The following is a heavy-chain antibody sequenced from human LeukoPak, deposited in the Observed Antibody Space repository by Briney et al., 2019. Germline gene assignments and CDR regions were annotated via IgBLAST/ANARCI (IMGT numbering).Heavy chain of an antibody. V-gene: IGHV3-33*06. Sequence: SGGSLRLSCAASGVTFNKNTFHWVRQAPGKALEWVAVIWSDGSQKYYADSVKGRFTISRDNAKDTLYLQMDTLRVTATSVYYCLKVSMGGAIFDYWGQGTLVIVSS. CDR2: IWSDGSQK. CDR3: LKVSMGGAIFDY. D-gene: IGHD1-26*01. CDR1: GVTFNKNT. J-gene: IGHJ4*02.